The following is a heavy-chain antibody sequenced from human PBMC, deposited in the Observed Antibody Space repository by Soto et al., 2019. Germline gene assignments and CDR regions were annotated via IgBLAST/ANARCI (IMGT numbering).Heavy chain of an antibody. Sequence: LSLTCAASGFTFSSYAMSWVRQAPEKGLEWVSAISGSGDSTYYSDSVKVQFTISRSNSNNTLYLQMNSLRAEDTAVYSCAQVRGGVCYYYFQHWGQGTLVTVSS. CDR2: ISGSGDST. J-gene: IGHJ1*01. D-gene: IGHD2-8*01. V-gene: IGHV3-23*01. CDR3: AQVRGGVCYYYFQH. CDR1: GFTFSSYA.